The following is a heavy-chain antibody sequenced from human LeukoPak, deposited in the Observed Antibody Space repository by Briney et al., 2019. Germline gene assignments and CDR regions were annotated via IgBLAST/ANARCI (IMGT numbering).Heavy chain of an antibody. V-gene: IGHV1-24*01. CDR2: FVPEDGET. J-gene: IGHJ4*02. D-gene: IGHD3-22*01. CDR3: ARDSNHYYDSSGYYLFDY. CDR1: GYTLTELS. Sequence: ASVKVSCKVSGYTLTELSMHWVRQAPGKGLEWMGGFVPEDGETIYAQKFQGRVTMTEDTSTDTVYMELSSLRSEDTAVYYCARDSNHYYDSSGYYLFDYWGQGTLVTVSS.